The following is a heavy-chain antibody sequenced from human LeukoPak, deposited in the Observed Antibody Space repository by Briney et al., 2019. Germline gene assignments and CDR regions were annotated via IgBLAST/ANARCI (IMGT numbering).Heavy chain of an antibody. CDR1: GGSISSGGYY. V-gene: IGHV4-31*03. CDR2: IYYSGST. D-gene: IGHD3-22*01. J-gene: IGHJ4*02. Sequence: TSETLSLTCTVSGGSISSGGYYWSWIRQHPGKGLEWIGYIYYSGSTYYNPSLKSRVTISVDTSKNQFSLKLSSVTAADTAVYYCARVIDYDSSGYYLGYWGQGTRVTVSS. CDR3: ARVIDYDSSGYYLGY.